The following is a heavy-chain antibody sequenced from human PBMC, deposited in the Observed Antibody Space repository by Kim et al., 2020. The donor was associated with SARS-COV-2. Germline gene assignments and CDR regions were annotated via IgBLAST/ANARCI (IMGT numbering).Heavy chain of an antibody. J-gene: IGHJ5*02. D-gene: IGHD2-15*01. V-gene: IGHV6-1*01. CDR2: TYYRSKWYN. CDR3: ARRVPVSGPSWFDP. CDR1: GDSVSSNSAT. Sequence: SQTLSLTCAISGDSVSSNSATWNWIRQSPSRGLEWLGRTYYRSKWYNDYAVSVKSRITINPDTSKNQFSLHLNSVTPEDTAVYYCARRVPVSGPSWFDPWSEGTLVNVTA.